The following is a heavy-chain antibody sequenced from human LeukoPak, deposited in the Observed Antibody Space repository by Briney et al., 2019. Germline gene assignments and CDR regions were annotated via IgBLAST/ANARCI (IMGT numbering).Heavy chain of an antibody. Sequence: GGSLRLSCAASGFTFSIYGMSWVRQAPGKGLEWVSAISGSGGRTYNADSMKGRFTISRDDSKNTLYLQMNSLRVEDTAVYYCARDMMGATLYFDSWGQGTLVTVSS. V-gene: IGHV3-23*01. CDR1: GFTFSIYG. CDR2: ISGSGGRT. D-gene: IGHD1-26*01. CDR3: ARDMMGATLYFDS. J-gene: IGHJ4*02.